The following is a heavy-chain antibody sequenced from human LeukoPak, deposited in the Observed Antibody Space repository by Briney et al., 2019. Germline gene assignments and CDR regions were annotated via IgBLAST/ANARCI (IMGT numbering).Heavy chain of an antibody. CDR1: GLPFSTYS. CDR2: ITSSGSAI. Sequence: GGSLGLSCAASGLPFSTYSMNWSGRAPRKGLKWVSSITSSGSAIYYADSVKGRFTISRDNAKNSLYLQMNSLRAEDTAVYYCARDWKYKVDYWGQGTLVTVSS. J-gene: IGHJ4*02. D-gene: IGHD1-7*01. V-gene: IGHV3-21*01. CDR3: ARDWKYKVDY.